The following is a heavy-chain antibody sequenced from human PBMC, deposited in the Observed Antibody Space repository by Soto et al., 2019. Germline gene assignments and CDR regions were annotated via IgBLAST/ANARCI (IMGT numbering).Heavy chain of an antibody. CDR2: ISSSSSYI. Sequence: PGWSLRLSCAASGFTFSSYSMNWVRQAPGKGLEWVSSISSSSSYIYYADSVKGRFTISRDNAKNQFSLKLSSVTAADTAVYYCARGFRTLTQPIAAAGTKSPYYLDYWGQGTLVTVSS. D-gene: IGHD6-13*01. V-gene: IGHV3-21*01. J-gene: IGHJ4*02. CDR1: GFTFSSYS. CDR3: ARGFRTLTQPIAAAGTKSPYYLDY.